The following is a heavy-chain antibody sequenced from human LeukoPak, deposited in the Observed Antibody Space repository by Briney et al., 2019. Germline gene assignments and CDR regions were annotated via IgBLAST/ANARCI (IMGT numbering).Heavy chain of an antibody. J-gene: IGHJ4*02. CDR1: GGSISSSSYY. Sequence: SETLSLTCTVSGGSISSSSYYWGWIRQPPGKGLEWIGSIYYSGSTYYNPSLKSRVTISVDTSKNQFSLKLSSVTAADTAVYYCARAPIAVAGTGGYWGQGTLVTVPS. D-gene: IGHD6-19*01. CDR3: ARAPIAVAGTGGY. CDR2: IYYSGST. V-gene: IGHV4-39*01.